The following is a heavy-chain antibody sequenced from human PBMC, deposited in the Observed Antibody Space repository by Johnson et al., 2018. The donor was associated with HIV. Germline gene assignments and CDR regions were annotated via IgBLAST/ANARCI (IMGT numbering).Heavy chain of an antibody. CDR2: IKQNGSEK. CDR1: GFTFSNYW. D-gene: IGHD6-6*01. CDR3: ARDLDSSSSEDAFDI. V-gene: IGHV3-7*05. Sequence: VQLVESGGGLVQPGGSLRLSCAASGFTFSNYWMSWVRQAPGKGLEWVANIKQNGSEKYYVDSVKGRFTISRDNAKNSLYLQMNSLRAEDTALYYCARDLDSSSSEDAFDIWGQGTMVTVSS. J-gene: IGHJ3*02.